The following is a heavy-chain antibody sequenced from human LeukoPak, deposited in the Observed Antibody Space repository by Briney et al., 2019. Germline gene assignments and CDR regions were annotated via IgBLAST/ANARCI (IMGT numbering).Heavy chain of an antibody. J-gene: IGHJ4*02. CDR1: GFTVSSNY. CDR3: ARTYRIGPFDY. D-gene: IGHD2-15*01. V-gene: IGHV3-53*01. Sequence: GGSLRLSCAAPGFTVSSNYMSWVRQAPGKGLEWVSVIYSGGSTYYADSVKARFTISRDNSKITLHLQMNSLRAEDTAVYYCARTYRIGPFDYWGQGTLVTVSS. CDR2: IYSGGST.